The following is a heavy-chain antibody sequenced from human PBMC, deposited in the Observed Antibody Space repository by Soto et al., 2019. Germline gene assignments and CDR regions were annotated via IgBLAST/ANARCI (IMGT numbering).Heavy chain of an antibody. CDR1: GFIFTNYW. Sequence: PGGSLRLSRAASGFIFTNYWMHWVRQAPGERLVWVARISGDGTTTTYVDSAKGRFTISKDNAKNTVYLQMNGLRTEDTAVYYCGRGSGPRGRPYWGQGITVTVS. CDR2: ISGDGTTT. CDR3: GRGSGPRGRPY. D-gene: IGHD3-16*01. V-gene: IGHV3-74*01. J-gene: IGHJ1*01.